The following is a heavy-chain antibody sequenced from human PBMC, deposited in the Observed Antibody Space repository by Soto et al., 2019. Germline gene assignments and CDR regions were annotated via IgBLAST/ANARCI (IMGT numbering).Heavy chain of an antibody. Sequence: EVQLVESGGGLVQPGGSLRLSCAASGFTFSSYWMPWVRQAPGKGLVWVSRINSDGSSTSYAASVKGRFTISRDNAKNTLYLQMNSLRAGDTAVYYCARVSSSWSNWFDPWGQGTLVTVSS. V-gene: IGHV3-74*01. D-gene: IGHD6-13*01. J-gene: IGHJ5*02. CDR1: GFTFSSYW. CDR2: INSDGSST. CDR3: ARVSSSWSNWFDP.